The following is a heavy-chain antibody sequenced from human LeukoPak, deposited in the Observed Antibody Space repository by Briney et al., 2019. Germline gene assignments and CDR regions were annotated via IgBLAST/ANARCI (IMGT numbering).Heavy chain of an antibody. Sequence: SQTLSLTCTVSGGSISSGDYYWSWIRQPPGKGLEWIGYIYYSGSTYYNPSLESRVTISVDTSKNQFSLKLSSVTAADTAVYYCARVTRDIVVVVAAIHDAFDIWGQGTMVTVSS. D-gene: IGHD2-15*01. CDR1: GGSISSGDYY. V-gene: IGHV4-30-4*08. J-gene: IGHJ3*02. CDR3: ARVTRDIVVVVAAIHDAFDI. CDR2: IYYSGST.